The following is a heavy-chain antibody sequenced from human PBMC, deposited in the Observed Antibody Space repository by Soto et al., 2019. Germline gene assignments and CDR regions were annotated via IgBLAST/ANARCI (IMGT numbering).Heavy chain of an antibody. CDR1: GFTFSSYG. Sequence: QVQLVESGGGVVQPGRSLRLSCAASGFTFSSYGMHWVRQAPGKGLEWVAVIWYDGSNKYYADSVKGRFTISRDNSKNTLYLQMNSLRAEDTAVYYCARENYGSGSYYKGDWYFDLWGRGTLVTVSS. J-gene: IGHJ2*01. D-gene: IGHD3-10*01. CDR3: ARENYGSGSYYKGDWYFDL. CDR2: IWYDGSNK. V-gene: IGHV3-33*01.